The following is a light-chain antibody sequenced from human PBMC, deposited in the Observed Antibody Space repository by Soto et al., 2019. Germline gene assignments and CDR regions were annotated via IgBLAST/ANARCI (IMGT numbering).Light chain of an antibody. CDR1: QSLTHW. CDR2: ATS. CDR3: QPANAFT. J-gene: IGKJ4*01. V-gene: IGKV1-12*02. Sequence: DIQLTQSPSSVSASVGDRVTITCRASQSLTHWLAWYQQKPGKAPKLLIYATSSLQSGVPSRFSGSRSWTDYTLSIASLQPEDFATYYCQPANAFTFGGGTKVEIK.